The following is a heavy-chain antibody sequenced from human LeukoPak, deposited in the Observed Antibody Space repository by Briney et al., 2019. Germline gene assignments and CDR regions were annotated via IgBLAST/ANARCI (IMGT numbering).Heavy chain of an antibody. CDR3: ARDFRYDSGWYLYYYYYYGMDV. D-gene: IGHD6-19*01. CDR2: INSDGSST. V-gene: IGHV3-74*01. CDR1: GFTFSSYW. J-gene: IGHJ6*04. Sequence: GGSLRLSCAASGFTFSSYWMHWVRQAPGKGLVWVSRINSDGSSTSYASSVSGRFTIFRDNAKNTLYLQMNNLRAEHTAVYYCARDFRYDSGWYLYYYYYYGMDVWGKGTTVTVSS.